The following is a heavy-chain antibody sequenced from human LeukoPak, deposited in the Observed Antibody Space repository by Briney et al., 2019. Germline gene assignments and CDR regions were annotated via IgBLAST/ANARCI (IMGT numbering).Heavy chain of an antibody. D-gene: IGHD2-2*01. CDR3: AGRYCSGTSCYFY. Sequence: PGGSLRLSCAASGFTFSSYAMSWVRQAPGKGLEWVSAISGSGGSTYYADSVKGRFTISRDNAKNTLYLQTSSLRAEDSAVYYCAGRYCSGTSCYFYWGQGTLVTVSS. J-gene: IGHJ4*02. CDR1: GFTFSSYA. CDR2: ISGSGGST. V-gene: IGHV3-23*01.